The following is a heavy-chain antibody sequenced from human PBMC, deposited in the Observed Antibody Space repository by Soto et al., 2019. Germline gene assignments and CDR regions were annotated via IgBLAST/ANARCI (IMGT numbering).Heavy chain of an antibody. Sequence: QVQVVQSGVEVRRPGSSVKVSCKAAGDTFKNCVISWVRQAPGQGLEWMGGIIPLFGTTDFAQRFQGRLKITTDESTTTAYMELSRLRSEDPATYYCAAELGFGKLSVVWGQGTTVIVAS. CDR1: GDTFKNCV. D-gene: IGHD3-10*01. J-gene: IGHJ6*02. CDR2: IIPLFGTT. V-gene: IGHV1-69*01. CDR3: AAELGFGKLSVV.